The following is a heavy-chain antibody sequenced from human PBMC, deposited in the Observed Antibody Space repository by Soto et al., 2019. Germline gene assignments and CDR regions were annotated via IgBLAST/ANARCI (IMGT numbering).Heavy chain of an antibody. CDR2: FYYSGNT. J-gene: IGHJ3*02. CDR1: GGSISSGRYC. D-gene: IGHD3-3*01. CDR3: ARLTIFGAIRAFDI. V-gene: IGHV4-39*01. Sequence: SETLSLTCTVSGGSISSGRYCWGWIRQPPGKGLEWIGTFYYSGNTFYNPSLKSPVTISVDTSKNQFSLKLSSVTAADTAVYYCARLTIFGAIRAFDIWGQGTMVTVS.